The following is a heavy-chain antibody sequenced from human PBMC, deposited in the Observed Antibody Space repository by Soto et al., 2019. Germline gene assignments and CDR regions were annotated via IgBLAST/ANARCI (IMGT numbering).Heavy chain of an antibody. J-gene: IGHJ5*02. CDR2: IYYSGST. V-gene: IGHV4-59*01. CDR1: GGSISSYY. D-gene: IGHD6-13*01. CDR3: ARSGAAAGTASWFDP. Sequence: PSETLSITCTESGGSISSYYWSLNRQPPGKGLEWIGYIYYSGSTNYNPSLKSRVTISVDTSKNQFSLKLSSVTAADTAVYYCARSGAAAGTASWFDPWGQGTLVTVSS.